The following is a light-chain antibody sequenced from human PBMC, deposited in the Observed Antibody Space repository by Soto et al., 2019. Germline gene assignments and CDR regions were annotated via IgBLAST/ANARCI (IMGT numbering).Light chain of an antibody. Sequence: IVLTQSPGTLSLSPGERATLSCRASQSVSSNYLAWYQQKSGQAPSLLIYGISSRATGIPDRFSGSGSGTDFTLTISRLEPEDFAVYYCQQYGTSRTFGQGTKVEIK. CDR1: QSVSSNY. J-gene: IGKJ1*01. CDR2: GIS. CDR3: QQYGTSRT. V-gene: IGKV3-20*01.